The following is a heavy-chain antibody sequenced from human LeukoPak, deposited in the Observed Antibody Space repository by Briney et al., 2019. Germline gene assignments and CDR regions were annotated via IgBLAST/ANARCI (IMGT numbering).Heavy chain of an antibody. CDR3: ARDEGCDY. CDR1: GFTFSSYS. V-gene: IGHV3-21*01. CDR2: ISSSSSYI. J-gene: IGHJ4*02. Sequence: GGSLRLSCAASGFTFSSYSMNWVRQAPGKGLEWVSSISSSSSYIYYAGSVKGRFTISRDNAKNSLYLQMNSLRAEDTAVYYCARDEGCDYWGQGTLVTVSS.